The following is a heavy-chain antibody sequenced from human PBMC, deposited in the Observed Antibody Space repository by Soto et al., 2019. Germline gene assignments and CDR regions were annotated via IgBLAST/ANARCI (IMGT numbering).Heavy chain of an antibody. Sequence: LRLSCAASGFTFSSYAMSWVRQAPGKGLEWVSAISGSGGSTYYADSVKGRFTISRDNSKNTLYLQMNSLRAEDTAVYYCAKDHPITIFGVVIRGYFDYWGQGTLVTVSS. D-gene: IGHD3-3*01. V-gene: IGHV3-23*01. CDR2: ISGSGGST. J-gene: IGHJ4*02. CDR3: AKDHPITIFGVVIRGYFDY. CDR1: GFTFSSYA.